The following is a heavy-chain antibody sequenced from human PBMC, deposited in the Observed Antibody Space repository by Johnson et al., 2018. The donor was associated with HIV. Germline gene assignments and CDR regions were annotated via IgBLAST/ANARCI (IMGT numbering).Heavy chain of an antibody. J-gene: IGHJ3*02. CDR2: IYSGGST. CDR3: ARALGATYAFDI. D-gene: IGHD1-26*01. V-gene: IGHV3-66*01. CDR1: GFTVSSNY. Sequence: VQLVESGGGLVQPGGSLRLSCAASGFTVSSNYMSWVRQAPGKGLEWVSVIYSGGSTYYADSVKGRFTISRENAKNSLYLQMNSLRAGDTAVYYCARALGATYAFDIWGQGTMVTVSS.